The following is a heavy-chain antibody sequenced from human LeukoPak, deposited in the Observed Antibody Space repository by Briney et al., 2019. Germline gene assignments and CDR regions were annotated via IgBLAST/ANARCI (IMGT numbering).Heavy chain of an antibody. Sequence: GGSLRLSCAASGFTFDDYAMHWVRQAPGKGLEWVSLIIGDGGRTYYADSVKGRFTISRDNSKNSLYLQMSSLRDEDTAVYYCARGTVTTGFDCWGQGTLVDISS. D-gene: IGHD4-17*01. CDR3: ARGTVTTGFDC. CDR1: GFTFDDYA. V-gene: IGHV3-43*02. J-gene: IGHJ4*02. CDR2: IIGDGGRT.